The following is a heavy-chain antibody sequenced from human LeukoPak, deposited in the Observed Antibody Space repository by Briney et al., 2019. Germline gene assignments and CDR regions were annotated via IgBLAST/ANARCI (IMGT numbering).Heavy chain of an antibody. CDR2: ISSSSSYI. V-gene: IGHV3-21*01. CDR3: ARDLDVGAAAVFDY. J-gene: IGHJ4*02. D-gene: IGHD6-13*01. Sequence: GGSLRLSCAASGFTFSSYSMNWVRQAPGKGLEWVSSISSSSSYIYYADSVKGRFTISRDNAKNSLYLQMNSLSAEDTAVYYCARDLDVGAAAVFDYWGQGTLVTVSS. CDR1: GFTFSSYS.